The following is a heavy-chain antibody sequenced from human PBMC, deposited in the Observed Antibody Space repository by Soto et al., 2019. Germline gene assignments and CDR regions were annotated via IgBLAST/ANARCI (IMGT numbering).Heavy chain of an antibody. V-gene: IGHV4-31*03. CDR2: IYYTGST. D-gene: IGHD1-26*01. CDR1: GGSISTGGYY. CDR3: ARGTTDWFDP. Sequence: QVQLQESGPGLVKPSLTLSLTCTVSGGSISTGGYYWSWIRQHPGNGLEWIGYIYYTGSTYYTPSLKSRVTISLDTSKNQFSLNLSSVTAADTAVYYCARGTTDWFDPWGQGTLVTVSS. J-gene: IGHJ5*02.